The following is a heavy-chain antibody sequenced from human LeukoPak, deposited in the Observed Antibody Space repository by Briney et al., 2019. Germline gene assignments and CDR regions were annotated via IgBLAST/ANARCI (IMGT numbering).Heavy chain of an antibody. V-gene: IGHV5-51*01. CDR2: IYPGDSDT. CDR1: GYSFTSYW. J-gene: IGHJ4*02. Sequence: GESLKISCKGSGYSFTSYWIGWVRQVPGKGLEWMGIIYPGDSDTIYSPSFRGQVTISADKSISTAYLQWSSLRASDTAMYYCARSISGSSRSFDSWGQGTLVTVSS. CDR3: ARSISGSSRSFDS. D-gene: IGHD6-13*01.